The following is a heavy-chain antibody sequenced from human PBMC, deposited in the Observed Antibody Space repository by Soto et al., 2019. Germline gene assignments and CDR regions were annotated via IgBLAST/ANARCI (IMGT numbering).Heavy chain of an antibody. D-gene: IGHD3-3*01. CDR2: IDPSDSYT. CDR1: GYSFTSYW. V-gene: IGHV5-10-1*01. CDR3: ARPSITIFGVVTPGAFDI. J-gene: IGHJ3*02. Sequence: ESLKISCKGSGYSFTSYWISWVRQMPGKGLEWMGRIDPSDSYTNYSPSFQGHVTISADKSISTAYLQWSSLKASDTAMYYCARPSITIFGVVTPGAFDIWGQGTMVTVSS.